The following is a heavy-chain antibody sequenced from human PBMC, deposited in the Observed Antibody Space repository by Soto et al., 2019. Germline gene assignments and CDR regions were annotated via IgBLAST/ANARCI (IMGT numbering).Heavy chain of an antibody. CDR1: GGSISSYY. CDR3: ARHSSDCGSGYPLDY. V-gene: IGHV4-59*08. Sequence: PSETLSLTCTVSGGSISSYYWSWIRQPPGKGLEWIGYIYYSGSTNYNPSLKSRVTISVDTSKNQFSLKLSSVTGAVTAVYYCARHSSDCGSGYPLDYWGQGTLVTVSS. D-gene: IGHD3-3*01. J-gene: IGHJ4*02. CDR2: IYYSGST.